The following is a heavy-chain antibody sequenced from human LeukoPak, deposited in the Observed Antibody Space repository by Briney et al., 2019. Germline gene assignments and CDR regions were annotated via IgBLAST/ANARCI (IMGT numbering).Heavy chain of an antibody. CDR3: VTSYGSGSYYLDY. CDR2: FDPEDGET. D-gene: IGHD3-10*01. Sequence: ASVKVSCKVSGYTLTELSMHWVRQAPGKGLEWIGGFDPEDGETIYAQKFQGRVTMTEDTSTDTAYMELSSLRSEDTAVYYCVTSYGSGSYYLDYWGQGTLVTVSS. J-gene: IGHJ4*02. V-gene: IGHV1-24*01. CDR1: GYTLTELS.